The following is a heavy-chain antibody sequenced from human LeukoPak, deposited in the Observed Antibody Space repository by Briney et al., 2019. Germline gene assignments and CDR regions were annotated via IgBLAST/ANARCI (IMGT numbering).Heavy chain of an antibody. CDR2: INHSGST. Sequence: SETLSLTCAVYGGSFSDDYWTWIRQPPGKGLEWIGEINHSGSTNYNPSLKSRVTISVDTSKNQFSLSLSSVTAADTAVYYCARGGWVRIVTYFYSYMDVWGKGTTVTVSS. J-gene: IGHJ6*03. CDR1: GGSFSDDY. V-gene: IGHV4-34*01. CDR3: ARGGWVRIVTYFYSYMDV. D-gene: IGHD2/OR15-2a*01.